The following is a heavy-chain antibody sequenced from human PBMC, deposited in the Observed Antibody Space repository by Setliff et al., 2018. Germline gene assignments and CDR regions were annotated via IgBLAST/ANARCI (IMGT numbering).Heavy chain of an antibody. D-gene: IGHD3-10*01. J-gene: IGHJ4*02. V-gene: IGHV1-69*10. CDR3: ARGIEPLLPVPDY. CDR1: GGTFSSYA. Sequence: SVKVSCKASGGTFSSYAIGWVRQAPGQGLEWMGGIIPILGIANYAQKFQGRVTITADKSTSTAYMELSSLRSEDTAVYYCARGIEPLLPVPDYWGQGTLVTVSS. CDR2: IIPILGIA.